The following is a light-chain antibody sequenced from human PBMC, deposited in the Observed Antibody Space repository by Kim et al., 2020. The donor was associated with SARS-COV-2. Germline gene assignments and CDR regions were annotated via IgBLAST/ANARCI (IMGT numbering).Light chain of an antibody. CDR1: DLGKKF. CDR2: QDS. J-gene: IGLJ3*02. Sequence: VTPGQTATISCSGADLGKKFVCWYQQKAGQSPALVMYQDSKRPSVIPERFSGSNSGNTATLIISGTQIMDEADYFCQAWHATAGVFGGGTQLTVL. V-gene: IGLV3-1*01. CDR3: QAWHATAGV.